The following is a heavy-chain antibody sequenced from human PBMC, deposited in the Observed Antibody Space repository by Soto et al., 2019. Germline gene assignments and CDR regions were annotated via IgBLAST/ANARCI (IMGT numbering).Heavy chain of an antibody. V-gene: IGHV1-46*01. CDR1: GYTFTSYY. CDR2: INPSGGST. J-gene: IGHJ4*02. Sequence: ASVKVSCKASGYTFTSYYMHWVRQAPGQGLEWMGIINPSGGSTSYAQKFQGRVTMTRDTSTSTVYMELSSLRSEDTAVYYCAWDVDTAMVTGYFDYWGQGTLVTVSS. CDR3: AWDVDTAMVTGYFDY. D-gene: IGHD5-18*01.